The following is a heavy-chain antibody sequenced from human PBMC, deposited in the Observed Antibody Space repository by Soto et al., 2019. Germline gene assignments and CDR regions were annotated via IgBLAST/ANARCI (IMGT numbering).Heavy chain of an antibody. V-gene: IGHV3-15*01. D-gene: IGHD2-21*01. CDR1: GFTFSNVW. CDR2: VKSKSDGATT. Sequence: GASLTPSCAASGFTFSNVWMSWVRQAAGKGLEWVGRVKSKSDGATTDYSAPVKCRFTVSSDDSKTTLSLQRDSLKIEDTAVYFCTPAAGRMWRADYWGHRTPVQVSS. J-gene: IGHJ4*01. CDR3: TPAAGRMWRADY.